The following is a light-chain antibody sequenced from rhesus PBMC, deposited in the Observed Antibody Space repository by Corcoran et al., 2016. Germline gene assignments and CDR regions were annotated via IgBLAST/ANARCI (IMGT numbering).Light chain of an antibody. J-gene: IGLJ1*01. Sequence: QAALTQPRSVSGSPGQSVTIYCTGTSSDIGGYNYVSWYQQHPGTAPKLMISEVSKRPSGVSDRFSGSKSGNTASLTISGLQAEDEADYYCSSYVGSNTYIFGAGTRLTVL. CDR3: SSYVGSNTYI. CDR2: EVS. V-gene: IGLV2-32*02. CDR1: SSDIGGYNY.